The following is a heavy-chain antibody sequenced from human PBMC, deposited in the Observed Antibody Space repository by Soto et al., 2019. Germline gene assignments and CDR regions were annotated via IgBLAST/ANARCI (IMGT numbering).Heavy chain of an antibody. J-gene: IGHJ6*02. V-gene: IGHV3-23*01. CDR3: ARDGYFAGHYYGMDV. CDR2: IYGNGRST. CDR1: GFTFSIYT. D-gene: IGHD3-9*01. Sequence: PGGSLRLSCAASGFTFSIYTMSWFRQAPGKGLEWVSSIYGNGRSTFYSASVKGRFTISRDNSGNTVYLQMSSLRAEDTAIYYCARDGYFAGHYYGMDVWGQGTTVTVSS.